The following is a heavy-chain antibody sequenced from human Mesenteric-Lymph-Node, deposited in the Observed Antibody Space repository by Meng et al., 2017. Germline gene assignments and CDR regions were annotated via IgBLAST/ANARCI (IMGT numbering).Heavy chain of an antibody. CDR3: ARDADYGEKSPLGY. Sequence: SETLSLTCTVSGGSISSYYWSWIRQPPGKGLEWIGRIYTSGSTNYNPSLKSRVTMSVDTSKNQFSLKLSSVTAANTAVYYCARDADYGEKSPLGYWGQGTLVTVSS. V-gene: IGHV4-4*07. CDR2: IYTSGST. J-gene: IGHJ4*02. D-gene: IGHD4-17*01. CDR1: GGSISSYY.